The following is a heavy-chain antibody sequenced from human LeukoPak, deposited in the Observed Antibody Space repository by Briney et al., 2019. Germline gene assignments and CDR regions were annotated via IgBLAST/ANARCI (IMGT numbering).Heavy chain of an antibody. J-gene: IGHJ3*02. CDR3: ARVGATDHDAFDI. CDR1: GFTFSSYW. D-gene: IGHD1-26*01. V-gene: IGHV3-74*01. Sequence: GGSLRLSCAASGFTFSSYWMHWVRQAPGKGLVWVSRINSDGSSTSYADSVKGRFTISRDNAKNTLYLQMNSLRAEDTAVYYCARVGATDHDAFDIWGQGTMVTVSS. CDR2: INSDGSST.